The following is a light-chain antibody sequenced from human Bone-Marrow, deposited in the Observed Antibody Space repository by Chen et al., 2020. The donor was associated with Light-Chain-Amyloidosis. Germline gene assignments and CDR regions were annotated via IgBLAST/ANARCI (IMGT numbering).Light chain of an antibody. CDR3: QVWDRSSDRPV. CDR2: DDS. CDR1: TIGSTS. Sequence: SSVLTQPSSVSVAPGQTATIACGGDTIGSTSVHWYQQTPGQAPLLGVYDDSDRPSGIPERLSGSNSGNTATLTISRVEAVDEADYYCQVWDRSSDRPVFGGGTKLTVL. V-gene: IGLV3-21*02. J-gene: IGLJ3*02.